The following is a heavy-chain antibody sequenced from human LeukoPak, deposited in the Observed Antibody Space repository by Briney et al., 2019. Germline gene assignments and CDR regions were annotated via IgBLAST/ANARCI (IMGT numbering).Heavy chain of an antibody. D-gene: IGHD3-22*01. V-gene: IGHV1-69*05. Sequence: SVKVSCKACGGTFSSYAISWVRQAPGQGLEWMGGIIPIFGTANYAQKFQGRVTITTDESTSTAYMELSSLRSEDTAVYYCAREVGDSSGYYYHYFDYWGQGTLVTVSS. CDR1: GGTFSSYA. CDR3: AREVGDSSGYYYHYFDY. J-gene: IGHJ4*02. CDR2: IIPIFGTA.